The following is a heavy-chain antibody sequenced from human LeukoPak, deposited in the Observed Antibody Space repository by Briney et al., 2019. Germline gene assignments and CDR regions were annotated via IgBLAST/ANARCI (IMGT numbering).Heavy chain of an antibody. CDR1: GFTFSNYW. D-gene: IGHD3-10*01. J-gene: IGHJ6*02. Sequence: PGGFLRLSCAASGFTFSNYWMSWVRQAPGKGLEWVANIKQDGSEKYYVDSVKGRFTISRDNAKNSLYLQMNSLRAEDTAVYYCARTGGYYYYGMDVWGQGTTVTVSS. V-gene: IGHV3-7*04. CDR2: IKQDGSEK. CDR3: ARTGGYYYYGMDV.